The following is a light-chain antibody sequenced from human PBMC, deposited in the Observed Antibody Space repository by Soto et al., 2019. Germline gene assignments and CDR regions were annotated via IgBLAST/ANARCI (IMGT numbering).Light chain of an antibody. CDR2: EVS. CDR1: SSDVGGYNS. J-gene: IGLJ1*01. V-gene: IGLV2-11*01. Sequence: QSALAQPRSVSGSPGQSVAISCTGTSSDVGGYNSVSWYQHHPGKAPTLMIYEVSKRPSGFPDRFSGSKSGNTASLTISGLQAEDEADYYCCSYAGGNYVFGTGTKVTVL. CDR3: CSYAGGNYV.